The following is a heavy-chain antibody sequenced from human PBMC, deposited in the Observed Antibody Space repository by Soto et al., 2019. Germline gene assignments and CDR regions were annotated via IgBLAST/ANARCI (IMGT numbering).Heavy chain of an antibody. Sequence: QVKLVQSGAEVKKPGASVKVSCKASGYTFTSYGISWVRQAPGQGLEWMGWISAYNGNTNYAQKLQGRVTMTTDTSTSTAYMELRSLRSDDTAVYYCARGQQLVRYYYYYGMDVWGQGTTVTVSS. V-gene: IGHV1-18*01. CDR1: GYTFTSYG. CDR2: ISAYNGNT. J-gene: IGHJ6*02. D-gene: IGHD6-6*01. CDR3: ARGQQLVRYYYYYGMDV.